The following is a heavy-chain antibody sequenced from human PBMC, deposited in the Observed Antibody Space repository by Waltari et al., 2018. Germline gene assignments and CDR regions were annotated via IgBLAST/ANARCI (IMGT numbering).Heavy chain of an antibody. D-gene: IGHD5-18*01. CDR2: IYSGGNT. CDR3: ARDDSYGQFMRFDF. Sequence: EVQLVESGGGLIQPGGSLGLSCEASGLPVSGNYMSWVRQAPGKGLEWLSAIYSGGNTFYADSVKGRFNISIDNSKNTLYLQMNSLRVDDTAVYYCARDDSYGQFMRFDFWGQGTVVTVSS. V-gene: IGHV3-53*01. CDR1: GLPVSGNY. J-gene: IGHJ4*02.